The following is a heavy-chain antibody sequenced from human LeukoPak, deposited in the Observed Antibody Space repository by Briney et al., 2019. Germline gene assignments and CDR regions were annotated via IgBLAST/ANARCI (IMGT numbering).Heavy chain of an antibody. J-gene: IGHJ5*02. D-gene: IGHD1-14*01. CDR2: ISGYNGDT. Sequence: GASVKVSCKASGYTFTSYSISWVRQAPGQGLEWLGWISGYNGDTKYTQNLQGRVTMTTDTSTSTAYMELRSLRSDDTAVYYCARGFSGVFDPWGQGTLVTVSS. CDR1: GYTFTSYS. V-gene: IGHV1-18*01. CDR3: ARGFSGVFDP.